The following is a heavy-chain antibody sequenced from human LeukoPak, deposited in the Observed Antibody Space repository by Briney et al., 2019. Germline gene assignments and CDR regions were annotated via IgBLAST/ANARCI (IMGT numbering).Heavy chain of an antibody. CDR1: GFTFSSYS. D-gene: IGHD6-6*01. CDR3: AKDPYSSSFRAEYFQH. J-gene: IGHJ1*01. V-gene: IGHV3-23*01. Sequence: GGSLRLSCAASGFTFSSYSMSWVRQTPGKGLEWVSAISGSGGSTYYADSVKGRFTISRDNSKNTLYLQMNSLRAEDTAVYYCAKDPYSSSFRAEYFQHWGQGTLVIVSS. CDR2: ISGSGGST.